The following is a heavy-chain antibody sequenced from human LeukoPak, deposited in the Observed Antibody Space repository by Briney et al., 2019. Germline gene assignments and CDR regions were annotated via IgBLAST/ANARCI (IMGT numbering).Heavy chain of an antibody. Sequence: ASVKVSCKASGGTFSSYAISWVRQAPGQGLEWMGRIIPILGIANYAQKFQGRVTITADKSTSTAYMELSSLRAEDTAVYYCAREKYSGYANPPPAYWGQGTLVTVPS. CDR3: AREKYSGYANPPPAY. CDR2: IIPILGIA. J-gene: IGHJ4*02. CDR1: GGTFSSYA. V-gene: IGHV1-69*04. D-gene: IGHD5-12*01.